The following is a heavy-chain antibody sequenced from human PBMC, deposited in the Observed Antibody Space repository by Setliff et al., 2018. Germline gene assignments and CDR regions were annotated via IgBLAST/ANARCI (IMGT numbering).Heavy chain of an antibody. Sequence: PSETLSLTCTVSGDSISTGISYWSWIRQPAGKGLEWIGHIDRSGNTNFNPSLKSRVTISGDRSKNQFSLELSSVTAADTAVYYCARGSYYDSSGYSPDFFDYWGQGTLVTVSS. V-gene: IGHV4-61*09. J-gene: IGHJ4*02. D-gene: IGHD3-22*01. CDR3: ARGSYYDSSGYSPDFFDY. CDR1: GDSISTGISY. CDR2: IDRSGNT.